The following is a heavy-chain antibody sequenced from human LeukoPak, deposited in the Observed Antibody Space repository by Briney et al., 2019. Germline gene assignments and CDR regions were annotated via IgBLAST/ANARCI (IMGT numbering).Heavy chain of an antibody. CDR2: INQDGSQK. D-gene: IGHD3-22*01. J-gene: IGHJ6*03. CDR3: ARPYYYDSSGSIYYYYYMDV. CDR1: GFTFTKYW. Sequence: RGSLRLSCSASGFTFTKYWMSWIRQVPGQGLEWVANINQDGSQKFYVDSVEGRFTNSRDNAKNSLYLQMNSLRAEDTAVYYCARPYYYDSSGSIYYYYYMDVWGKGTTVTVSS. V-gene: IGHV3-7*01.